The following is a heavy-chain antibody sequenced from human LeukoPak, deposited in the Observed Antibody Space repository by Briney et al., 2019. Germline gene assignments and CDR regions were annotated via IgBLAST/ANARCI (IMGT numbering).Heavy chain of an antibody. CDR2: FDPEDGET. V-gene: IGHV1-24*01. Sequence: ASVKVSCKVSGYTLTELSMHWVRQAPGKGLEWMGGFDPEDGETIYAQKFQGRVTTTEDTSTDTAYMELSSLRAEDTAVYYCARDWLGWELHSAFDIWGQGTMVTVSS. CDR1: GYTLTELS. CDR3: ARDWLGWELHSAFDI. J-gene: IGHJ3*02. D-gene: IGHD1-26*01.